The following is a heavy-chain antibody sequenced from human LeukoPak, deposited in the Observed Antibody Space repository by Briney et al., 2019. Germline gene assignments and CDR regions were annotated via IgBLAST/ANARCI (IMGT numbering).Heavy chain of an antibody. CDR3: ASGSYYFDSSGYYFNY. D-gene: IGHD3-22*01. CDR1: GFTLSSNY. Sequence: GGSLRLSCAASGFTLSSNYMSWVRQAPGKGLEWVSVIYSGGTTYYAESVKGRFTISRHNSMNTLYLQMNSLRAEDTAVYYCASGSYYFDSSGYYFNYWGQGTLVTVSS. J-gene: IGHJ4*02. CDR2: IYSGGTT. V-gene: IGHV3-53*04.